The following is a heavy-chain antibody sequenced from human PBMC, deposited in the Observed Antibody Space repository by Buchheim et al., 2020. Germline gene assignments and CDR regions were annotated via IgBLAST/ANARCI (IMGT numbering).Heavy chain of an antibody. CDR2: VYPGDSDT. J-gene: IGHJ4*02. Sequence: EVQLVQSGAEVKKPGESLKISCEGSGYSFTSYWIGWVRQMPGKGLEWMGIVYPGDSDTISSPSFQGQVTILVDKSIRTAYPQWSSLKASDTAMYYCARGPRGSSEYYFDYWGQGTL. CDR1: GYSFTSYW. V-gene: IGHV5-51*01. CDR3: ARGPRGSSEYYFDY. D-gene: IGHD6-6*01.